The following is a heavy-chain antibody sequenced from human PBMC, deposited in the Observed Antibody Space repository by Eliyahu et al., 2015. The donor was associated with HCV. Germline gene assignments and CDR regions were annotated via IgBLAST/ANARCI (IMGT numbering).Heavy chain of an antibody. D-gene: IGHD3-10*01. CDR3: ASYGYYFDY. CDR1: GFTFXSYW. J-gene: IGHJ4*02. V-gene: IGHV3-74*01. Sequence: EVQLVESGGGLVQPGGSLRXXCXXXGFTFXSYWMHWVRQAPGKGLVWVSRINXDGSSTSYADSVKGRFTISRDNAKNTLYLQMNSLRAEDTAVYYCASYGYYFDYWGQGTLVTVSS. CDR2: INXDGSST.